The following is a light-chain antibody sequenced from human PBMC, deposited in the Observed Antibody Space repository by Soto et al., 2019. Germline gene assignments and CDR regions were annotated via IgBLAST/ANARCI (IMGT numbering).Light chain of an antibody. CDR2: GAS. CDR1: QSISSN. Sequence: IVMTQSPVTLSVSPGERATLSCRASQSISSNLAWYQQKPGQAPRLLIHGASTRATGIPARFSGSGSGTEFSLTISSLQSEDFAVYYCQQYNNWPLTFGGGTKVDIK. V-gene: IGKV3-15*01. J-gene: IGKJ4*01. CDR3: QQYNNWPLT.